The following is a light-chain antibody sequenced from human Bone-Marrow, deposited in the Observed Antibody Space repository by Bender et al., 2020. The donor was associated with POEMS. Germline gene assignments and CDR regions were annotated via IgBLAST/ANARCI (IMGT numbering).Light chain of an antibody. CDR3: AAWDSGLCGGA. Sequence: QSVLTQPPSASGTPGQRVTISCSGSNSNIGTNAVNWYQQFPGTAPKHLVYSDNQRPSGVPDRFYAFNPGTSASLAISGLQSEDGADYYGAAWDSGLCGGAFSGATRLTVL. CDR2: SDN. CDR1: NSNIGTNA. V-gene: IGLV1-44*01. J-gene: IGLJ3*02.